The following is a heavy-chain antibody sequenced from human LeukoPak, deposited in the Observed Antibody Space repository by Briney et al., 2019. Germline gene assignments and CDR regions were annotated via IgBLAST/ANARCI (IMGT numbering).Heavy chain of an antibody. V-gene: IGHV3-20*04. CDR3: ARGGGGLVRGVINYYYMDV. CDR1: GFTFDDYG. J-gene: IGHJ6*03. CDR2: INWNGGST. Sequence: GGFLRLSCAASGFTFDDYGMSWVRQAPGKGLEWVSGINWNGGSTGYADSVKGRFTISRDNAKNSLYLQMNSLRAEDTALYYCARGGGGLVRGVINYYYMDVWGKGTTVTVSS. D-gene: IGHD3-10*01.